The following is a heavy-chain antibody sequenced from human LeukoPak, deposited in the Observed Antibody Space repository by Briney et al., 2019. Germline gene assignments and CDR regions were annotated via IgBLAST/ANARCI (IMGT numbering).Heavy chain of an antibody. Sequence: PGGSLRLSCAVSGFTSSTSEMNWVRQAPGKGLEWIAYISDSGSAIYYADSVKGRLTISRDNAKNSLYLQMNSLRAEDTAIYYCARKKTRGLDYWGQGTLVTVSS. CDR3: ARKKTRGLDY. D-gene: IGHD3-10*01. V-gene: IGHV3-48*03. CDR1: GFTSSTSE. CDR2: ISDSGSAI. J-gene: IGHJ4*02.